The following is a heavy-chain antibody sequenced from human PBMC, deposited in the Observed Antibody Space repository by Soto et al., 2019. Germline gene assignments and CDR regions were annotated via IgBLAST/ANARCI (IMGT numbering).Heavy chain of an antibody. V-gene: IGHV3-23*01. CDR2: ISGSGGST. CDR3: AKDPSIAAARPNDY. D-gene: IGHD6-6*01. CDR1: GFTFSSYA. Sequence: GGSLRLSCAASGFTFSSYAMSWVRQAPGKGLEWVSAISGSGGSTYYADSVKGRFTISRDNSKNTLYPQMNSLRAEDTAVYYCAKDPSIAAARPNDYWGQGTLVTVSS. J-gene: IGHJ4*02.